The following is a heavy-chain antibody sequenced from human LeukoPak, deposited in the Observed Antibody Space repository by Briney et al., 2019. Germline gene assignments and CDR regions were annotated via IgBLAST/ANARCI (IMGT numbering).Heavy chain of an antibody. J-gene: IGHJ5*02. D-gene: IGHD4-17*01. CDR2: IYYSGST. V-gene: IGHV4-30-4*01. Sequence: SQTLSLTCTVSGGSISSGDYYWSWIRQPPGKGLEWIGYIYYSGSTYYNPSLKSRVTISVDTSKNQFSLKLSSVTAADTAVYYCAREYGDDNWFDPWGQGTLVTVSS. CDR3: AREYGDDNWFDP. CDR1: GGSISSGDYY.